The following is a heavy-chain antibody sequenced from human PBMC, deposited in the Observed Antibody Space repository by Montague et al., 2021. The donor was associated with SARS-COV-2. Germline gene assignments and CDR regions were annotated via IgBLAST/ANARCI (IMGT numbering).Heavy chain of an antibody. CDR1: GGSFSGHY. CDR3: ARVPDYYDSSGYYFGAFDI. Sequence: SETLSLTCAVYGGSFSGHYWSWIRQPPGKGLEWIGEINYSGSINYNPSLKSRVTISVDTSKNQFSLKLSSVTAAATAVYYCARVPDYYDSSGYYFGAFDIWGQGTMVTVSS. V-gene: IGHV4-34*01. J-gene: IGHJ3*02. CDR2: INYSGSI. D-gene: IGHD3-22*01.